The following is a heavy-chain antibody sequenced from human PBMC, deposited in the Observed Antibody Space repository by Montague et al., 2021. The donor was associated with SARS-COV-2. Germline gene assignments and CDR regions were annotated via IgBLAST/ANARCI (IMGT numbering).Heavy chain of an antibody. Sequence: SLRLSCAASGFNFDDYAMHWVRQAPGKGLEWVSCISGKSGSTGYADSVKGRFTISRDNAKSSLYLQMSNLRGEDTALYYCAKGYGTPRGGSHPTRMDVWGQGTTVTVSS. CDR1: GFNFDDYA. V-gene: IGHV3-9*01. CDR3: AKGYGTPRGGSHPTRMDV. CDR2: ISGKSGST. J-gene: IGHJ6*02. D-gene: IGHD3-16*02.